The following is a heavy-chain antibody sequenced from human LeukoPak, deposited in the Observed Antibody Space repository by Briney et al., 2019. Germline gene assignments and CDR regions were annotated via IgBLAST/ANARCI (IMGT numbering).Heavy chain of an antibody. Sequence: ASVKVSCKASGYTFANFGINWVRQAPGQGLEWMGWISAYYVNTNYTQKFQGRVTMTTDTSTGTAYMELRSLRSDDTAVYYCARDDGDYWGQGTLVTVSS. CDR1: GYTFANFG. CDR3: ARDDGDY. J-gene: IGHJ4*02. CDR2: ISAYYVNT. V-gene: IGHV1-18*01.